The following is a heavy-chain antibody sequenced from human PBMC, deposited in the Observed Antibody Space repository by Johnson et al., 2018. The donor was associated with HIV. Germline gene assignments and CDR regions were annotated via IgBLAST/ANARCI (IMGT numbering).Heavy chain of an antibody. CDR2: IGTAGDT. D-gene: IGHD1-1*01. CDR1: GFTFSCYD. V-gene: IGHV3-13*01. J-gene: IGHJ3*02. CDR3: ATSTASDALDI. Sequence: VQLVESGGGLVQPGGSLRLSCAASGFTFSCYDVHWVRQATGKGLEWVSPIGTAGDTYYPGSVKGRFTISRDNSKNTLFLQMNSLRADDTAMYYCATSTASDALDIWGQGTMVTVSS.